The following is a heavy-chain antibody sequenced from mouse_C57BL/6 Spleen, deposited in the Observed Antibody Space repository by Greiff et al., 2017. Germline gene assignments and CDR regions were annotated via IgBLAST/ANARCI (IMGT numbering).Heavy chain of an antibody. D-gene: IGHD2-4*01. J-gene: IGHJ2*01. CDR2: INPGSGGT. CDR3: ARDYDYPYYFDD. V-gene: IGHV1-54*01. CDR1: GYAFTNYL. Sequence: VQLQQSGAELVRPGTSVKVSCKASGYAFTNYLIEWVKQRPGKGLEWIGVINPGSGGTNYNETFKGKATLTADKSSSTAYMQLSSLTSEDSAVYFCARDYDYPYYFDDWGQGTTLTVSS.